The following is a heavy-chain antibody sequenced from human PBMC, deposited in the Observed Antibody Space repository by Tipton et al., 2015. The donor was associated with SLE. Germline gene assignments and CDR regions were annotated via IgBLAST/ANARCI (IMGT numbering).Heavy chain of an antibody. CDR2: IYYSGST. CDR1: GGSISSYY. J-gene: IGHJ4*02. CDR3: ARRLSSGHYFDY. Sequence: TLSLTCTVSGGSISSYYWSWIRQPPGKGLEWIGYIYYSGSTNYNPSLKSRVTTSVDTSKNQFSLKLSSVTAADTAVYYCARRLSSGHYFDYWGQGTLVTVSS. D-gene: IGHD3-22*01. V-gene: IGHV4-59*08.